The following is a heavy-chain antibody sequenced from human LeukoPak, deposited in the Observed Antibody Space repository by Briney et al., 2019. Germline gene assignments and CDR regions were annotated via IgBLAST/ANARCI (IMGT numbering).Heavy chain of an antibody. D-gene: IGHD6-6*01. V-gene: IGHV3-48*04. CDR1: ALTFSDYS. Sequence: GGSLRLSCAASALTFSDYSMNWVRQAPGKGLEWISYISSNGSTIYYAASEKGRFTISRDNAKNSLYLQMNSLRAEDTAVYYCARGEHSSFDYWGQGTLVTVSS. CDR2: ISSNGSTI. J-gene: IGHJ4*02. CDR3: ARGEHSSFDY.